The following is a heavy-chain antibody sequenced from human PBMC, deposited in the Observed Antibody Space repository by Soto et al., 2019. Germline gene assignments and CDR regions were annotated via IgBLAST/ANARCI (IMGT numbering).Heavy chain of an antibody. CDR2: ISSSGSTI. D-gene: IGHD3-22*01. Sequence: PGGFLRLSCAASGFTFSSYEMNWIRQAPGKGLGWVSYISSSGSTIYYADSVKGRFTISRDNAKNSLYLQMNSLRAEDTAVYYCARDTRNYYDSSGYYPQYYYYYGMDVWGQGTTVTVSS. J-gene: IGHJ6*02. CDR1: GFTFSSYE. V-gene: IGHV3-48*03. CDR3: ARDTRNYYDSSGYYPQYYYYYGMDV.